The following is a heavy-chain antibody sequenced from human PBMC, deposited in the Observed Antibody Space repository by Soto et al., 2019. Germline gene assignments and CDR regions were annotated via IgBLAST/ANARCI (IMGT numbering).Heavy chain of an antibody. CDR2: ITPIYPTT. V-gene: IGHV1-69*13. J-gene: IGHJ4*02. CDR3: ARIPRYSFPTSDDLDS. Sequence: SVKVSCKASGGTFYTYTFSWVLQAPGQGLEWMGSITPIYPTTNYAEKFQGRLTVTADGSTNTAYMELNSLTSEDTAVYYCARIPRYSFPTSDDLDSWGQGTLVTVSS. D-gene: IGHD5-18*01. CDR1: GGTFYTYT.